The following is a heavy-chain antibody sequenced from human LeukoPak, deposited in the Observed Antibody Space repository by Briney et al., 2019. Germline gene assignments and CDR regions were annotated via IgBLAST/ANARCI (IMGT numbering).Heavy chain of an antibody. Sequence: ASVKVSCKASGYTFTSYGISWVRQAPGQGLEWMGWISAYNGNTSYAQKLQGRVTMTTDTSTSTAYMELRSLRSDDTAVYYCARDVAANYYGSGKGAFDIWGQGTMVTVSS. CDR1: GYTFTSYG. CDR3: ARDVAANYYGSGKGAFDI. J-gene: IGHJ3*02. V-gene: IGHV1-18*01. CDR2: ISAYNGNT. D-gene: IGHD3-10*01.